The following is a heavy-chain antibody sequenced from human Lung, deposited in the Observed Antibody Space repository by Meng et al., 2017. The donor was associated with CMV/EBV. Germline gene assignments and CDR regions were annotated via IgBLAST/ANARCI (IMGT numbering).Heavy chain of an antibody. Sequence: SCAASGFTFSSYSMNWVRQAPGKGLEWVSSISSSSSYIYYADSVKGRFTISRDNAKNSLYLQMNSLRAEDTAVYYCARERTQDDFWSGYCFDYWXQGTXVTVSS. J-gene: IGHJ4*02. V-gene: IGHV3-21*01. D-gene: IGHD3-3*01. CDR2: ISSSSSYI. CDR1: GFTFSSYS. CDR3: ARERTQDDFWSGYCFDY.